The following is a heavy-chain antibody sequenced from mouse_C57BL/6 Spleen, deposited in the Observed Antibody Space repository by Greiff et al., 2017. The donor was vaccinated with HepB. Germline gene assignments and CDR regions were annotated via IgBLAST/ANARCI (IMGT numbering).Heavy chain of an antibody. CDR1: GYTFTDYY. V-gene: IGHV1-26*01. Sequence: EVQLQQSGPELVKPGASVKISCKASGYTFTDYYMNWVKQSHGKSLEWIGDINPNNGGTSYNQKFKGKATLTVDNSSSTAYMELRILTSEYSAVYYCAKPIYYYGSSCAIDYWGQGTSVTVSS. CDR3: AKPIYYYGSSCAIDY. D-gene: IGHD1-1*01. CDR2: INPNNGGT. J-gene: IGHJ4*01.